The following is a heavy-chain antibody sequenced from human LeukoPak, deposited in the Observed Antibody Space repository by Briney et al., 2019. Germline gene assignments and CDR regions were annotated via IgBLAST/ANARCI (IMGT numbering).Heavy chain of an antibody. Sequence: GASVKVSCKPSGYTFTSYDINWVRQATGQGLEWMGGMNPNNGNTGYAQKIQGRVTITRNTSIRTAYMELSSLRSEDTAVYYCARGQFYCSSTSCYGANWFDPWGKGTLVTVSS. D-gene: IGHD2-2*01. CDR3: ARGQFYCSSTSCYGANWFDP. CDR2: MNPNNGNT. V-gene: IGHV1-8*03. CDR1: GYTFTSYD. J-gene: IGHJ5*02.